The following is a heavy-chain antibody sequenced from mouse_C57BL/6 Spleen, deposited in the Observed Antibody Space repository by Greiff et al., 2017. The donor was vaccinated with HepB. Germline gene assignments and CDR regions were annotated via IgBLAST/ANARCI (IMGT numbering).Heavy chain of an antibody. CDR1: GYTFTSYT. V-gene: IGHV1-4*01. CDR3: ARSDRYYAMDY. J-gene: IGHJ4*01. CDR2: INPSSGYT. Sequence: QVQLQQSGAELARPGASVKMSCKASGYTFTSYTMHWVKQRPGQGLEWIGYINPSSGYTKYNQKFKDKATLTADKSSSTAYMQLSSLTSEDSAVYYCARSDRYYAMDYWGQGTSVTVSS.